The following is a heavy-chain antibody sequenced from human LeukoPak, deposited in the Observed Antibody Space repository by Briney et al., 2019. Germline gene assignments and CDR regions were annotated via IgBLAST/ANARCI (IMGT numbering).Heavy chain of an antibody. CDR1: GFTFTNAW. V-gene: IGHV3-15*01. CDR2: IKSKTDGGTQ. D-gene: IGHD1-14*01. CDR3: TTHLPYNY. J-gene: IGHJ4*02. Sequence: AGALRPSCAACGFTFTNAWMSWVRPAPGKGREWVGHIKSKTDGGTQDYAAAVKGRFTISRDDSKNTLFLQMNSLKTEDTAVYYCTTHLPYNYWGQGTLVTVSS.